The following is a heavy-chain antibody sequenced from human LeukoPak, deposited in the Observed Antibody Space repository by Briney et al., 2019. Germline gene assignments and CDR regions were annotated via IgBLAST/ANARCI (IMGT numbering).Heavy chain of an antibody. J-gene: IGHJ3*02. CDR1: GFTFSSYA. D-gene: IGHD6-13*01. CDR3: ARRIFTSSWDDAFDI. V-gene: IGHV3-23*01. Sequence: GGSLRLSCAASGFTFSSYAMSWVRQAPGKGLEWVSAISGSGGSTYYAGSVKGRFTISRDNSKSTLYLQMNSLRAEDTAVYYCARRIFTSSWDDAFDIWGQGTMVTVSS. CDR2: ISGSGGST.